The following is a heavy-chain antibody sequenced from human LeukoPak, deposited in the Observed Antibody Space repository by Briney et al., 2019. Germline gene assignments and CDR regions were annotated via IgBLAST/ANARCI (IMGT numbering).Heavy chain of an antibody. CDR3: ARDRDIVVVPAAIRYYYYGMDV. J-gene: IGHJ6*02. D-gene: IGHD2-2*02. V-gene: IGHV3-21*01. CDR2: ISSSSSYI. Sequence: PGGSLRLSCAASGFTFSSYAMSWVRQAPGKGLEWVSSISSSSSYIYYADSVKGRFTISRDNAKNSLYLQMNSLRAEDTAVYYCARDRDIVVVPAAIRYYYYGMDVWGQGTTVTVSS. CDR1: GFTFSSYA.